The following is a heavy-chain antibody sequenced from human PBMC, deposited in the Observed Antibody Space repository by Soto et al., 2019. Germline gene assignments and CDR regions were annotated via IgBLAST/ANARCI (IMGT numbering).Heavy chain of an antibody. CDR1: GFTFSTYE. J-gene: IGHJ4*02. CDR3: VRDTMRASAAASLDY. Sequence: GGSLRLSCAASGFTFSTYEFNWVRQAPGRGLEWISYISVSGNIIKYAESVKGRLTISRDNAENSLHLHMSNLRVDDTALYFCVRDTMRASAAASLDYWGQGTQVTV. V-gene: IGHV3-48*03. CDR2: ISVSGNII. D-gene: IGHD2-2*01.